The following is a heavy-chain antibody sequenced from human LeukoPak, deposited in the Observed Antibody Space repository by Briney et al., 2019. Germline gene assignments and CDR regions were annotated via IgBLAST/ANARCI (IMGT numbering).Heavy chain of an antibody. CDR3: ARRGSYYGDSMDY. CDR1: GFTFSSYA. D-gene: IGHD1-26*01. V-gene: IGHV3-64*01. Sequence: PGGSLRLSCAASGFTFSSYAMHWVRQAPGKGLEYVSAISSNGGSTYYANSVKGRFTISRDSSKNTLYLQMGSLRAEDMAVYYCARRGSYYGDSMDYWGQGTLVTVSS. CDR2: ISSNGGST. J-gene: IGHJ4*02.